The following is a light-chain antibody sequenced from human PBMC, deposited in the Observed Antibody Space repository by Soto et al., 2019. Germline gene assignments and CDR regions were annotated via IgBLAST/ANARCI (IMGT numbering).Light chain of an antibody. V-gene: IGLV2-14*01. CDR2: EVN. J-gene: IGLJ1*01. Sequence: QSVLTQPASVSGSPGQSITISCTVTSSDVGGYNYVSWYQQHPAKAPKLMIYEVNNRPSGVSNRFSGSKSGNTASLTISGLQAEDEADYYCSSYTSSSPVVFGNGTKVTVL. CDR1: SSDVGGYNY. CDR3: SSYTSSSPVV.